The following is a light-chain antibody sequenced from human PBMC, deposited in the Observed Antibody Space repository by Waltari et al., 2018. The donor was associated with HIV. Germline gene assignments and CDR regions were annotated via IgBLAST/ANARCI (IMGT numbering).Light chain of an antibody. Sequence: QSVLTPPPSVSGSPGQGVTISCTVSSSNIGAGYDVPLDQQLPGTAPRFLIFGYINRPSGVPDRFSGSKSATSASLAITGLQAEDEADYYCQSFDSSLNGVVFGGGTKLTVL. CDR1: SSNIGAGYD. CDR2: GYI. J-gene: IGLJ2*01. V-gene: IGLV1-40*01. CDR3: QSFDSSLNGVV.